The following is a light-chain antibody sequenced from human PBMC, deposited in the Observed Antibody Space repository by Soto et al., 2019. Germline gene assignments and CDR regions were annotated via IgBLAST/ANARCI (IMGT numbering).Light chain of an antibody. Sequence: QSALTQPASVSGSPGQSITISCTVTSSDVGGYNYVSWYQQHAGKAPKLMIYEVSNRPSGVSNRFSGSKSGNTASLTISGLQAEDEADYYCSSYTSSSTYVFGTGTKVTVL. CDR3: SSYTSSSTYV. CDR2: EVS. J-gene: IGLJ1*01. CDR1: SSDVGGYNY. V-gene: IGLV2-14*01.